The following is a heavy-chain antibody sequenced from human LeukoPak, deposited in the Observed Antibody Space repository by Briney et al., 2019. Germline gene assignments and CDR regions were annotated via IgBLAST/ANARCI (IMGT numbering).Heavy chain of an antibody. D-gene: IGHD6-19*01. J-gene: IGHJ4*02. CDR2: ISYDGSNK. CDR3: ARSVRLVGRPFDY. V-gene: IGHV3-30-3*01. Sequence: GGSLRLSCAASGFTFSSYAMHWVRQAPGKGLEWVAVISYDGSNKYYADSVRGRFTISRGNSKNTLYLQMNSLRAEDTAVYYCARSVRLVGRPFDYWGQGTLVTVSS. CDR1: GFTFSSYA.